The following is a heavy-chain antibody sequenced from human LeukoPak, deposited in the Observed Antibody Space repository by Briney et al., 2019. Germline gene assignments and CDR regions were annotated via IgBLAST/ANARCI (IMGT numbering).Heavy chain of an antibody. CDR1: GGSFSGYY. J-gene: IGHJ5*02. V-gene: IGHV4-34*01. CDR3: ARAGFENWFDP. CDR2: INHSGST. Sequence: SETLSLTCAVYGGSFSGYYWSWIRQPPGKGLEWIGEINHSGSTNYNPSLKSRVTISVDTSKNQFSLKLSSVTAADTAVYYCARAGFENWFDPWGQGTLVTVSS. D-gene: IGHD1-14*01.